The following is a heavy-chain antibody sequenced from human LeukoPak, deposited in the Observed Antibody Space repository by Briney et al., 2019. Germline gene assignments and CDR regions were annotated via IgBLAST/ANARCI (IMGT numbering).Heavy chain of an antibody. D-gene: IGHD6-13*01. J-gene: IGHJ4*02. CDR1: GYTFTSYG. V-gene: IGHV1-18*01. CDR3: ATDIAAAGPNAFDY. Sequence: ASVKVSCKASGYTFTSYGISRVRQAPGQGLDWMVWISAYNGNTNYAQKLQGRVTMTTDTSTSTAYMELRSLRSDDTAVYYCATDIAAAGPNAFDYWGQGTLVTVSS. CDR2: ISAYNGNT.